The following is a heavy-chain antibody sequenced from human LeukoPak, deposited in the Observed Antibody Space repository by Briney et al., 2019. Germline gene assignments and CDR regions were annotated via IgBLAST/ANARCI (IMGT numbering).Heavy chain of an antibody. V-gene: IGHV4-34*01. CDR2: INHSGST. CDR1: GGSFSGYY. D-gene: IGHD2-2*01. CDR3: ARGVRQYRTPGYYYMDV. J-gene: IGHJ6*03. Sequence: PSETLSLTCAVYGGSFSGYYWSWIRQPPGKGLEWIGEINHSGSTNYNPSLKSRVTISVDTSKNQFSLKLSSVTAADTAVYYCARGVRQYRTPGYYYMDVWGKGTTVTVSS.